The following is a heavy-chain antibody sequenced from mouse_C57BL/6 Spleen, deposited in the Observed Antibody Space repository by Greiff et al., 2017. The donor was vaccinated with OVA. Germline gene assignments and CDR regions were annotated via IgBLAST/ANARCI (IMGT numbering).Heavy chain of an antibody. CDR1: GFTFSSYA. CDR3: TRAPDCSWFAY. CDR2: ISSGGDYT. V-gene: IGHV5-9-1*02. Sequence: EVQLVESGEGLVKPGGSLKLSCAASGFTFSSYAMSWVRQTPEKRLEWVAYISSGGDYTYYADTVKGRFTIARDNAKNTLYLQMSRLKTEDTAMYYCTRAPDCSWFAYWGQGTLVTVSA. J-gene: IGHJ3*01.